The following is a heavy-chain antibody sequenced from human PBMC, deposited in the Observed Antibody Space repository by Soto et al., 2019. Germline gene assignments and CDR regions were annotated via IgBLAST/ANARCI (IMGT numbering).Heavy chain of an antibody. J-gene: IGHJ5*02. CDR3: ARYELRERINSSSRNWFDP. CDR1: GGSFSGYY. D-gene: IGHD6-13*01. V-gene: IGHV4-34*01. CDR2: INHSGST. Sequence: NPSETLSLTCAVYGGSFSGYYWSWIRQPPGKGLEWIGEINHSGSTNYNPSLKSRVTISVDTSKNQFSLKLSSVTAADTAVYYCARYELRERINSSSRNWFDPWGQGTLVTVS.